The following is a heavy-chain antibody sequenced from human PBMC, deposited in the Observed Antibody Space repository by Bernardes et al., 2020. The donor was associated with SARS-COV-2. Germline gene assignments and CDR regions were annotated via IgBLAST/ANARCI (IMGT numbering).Heavy chain of an antibody. CDR1: GFTFSNAW. CDR3: TTDGYSSSFEDTDY. D-gene: IGHD6-6*01. J-gene: IGHJ4*02. CDR2: IKSKTDGGTT. Sequence: GGSLRLSCAASGFTFSNAWMSWVRQAPGKGLEWVGRIKSKTDGGTTDYAAPVKGRFTISRDDSKNTLYLQMNSLKTEDTAVYYCTTDGYSSSFEDTDYWGQGTLVTVSS. V-gene: IGHV3-15*01.